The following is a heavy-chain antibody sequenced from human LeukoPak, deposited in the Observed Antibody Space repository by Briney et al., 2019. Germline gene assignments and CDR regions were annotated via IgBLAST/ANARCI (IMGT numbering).Heavy chain of an antibody. CDR3: ARDSVGATNYFDY. CDR2: LYGGGST. Sequence: GGSLRLSCAASGFTVSSNYMSWVRQAPGKGLEWVSVLYGGGSTYYADSVKGRFTISRDNSKNTLYLQMNSLRAEDTAVYYCARDSVGATNYFDYWGQGTLVTVSS. J-gene: IGHJ4*02. D-gene: IGHD1-26*01. V-gene: IGHV3-53*05. CDR1: GFTVSSNY.